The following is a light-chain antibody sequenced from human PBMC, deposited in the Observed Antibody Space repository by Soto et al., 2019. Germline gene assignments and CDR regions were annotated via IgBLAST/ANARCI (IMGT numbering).Light chain of an antibody. J-gene: IGLJ3*02. Sequence: NFMLTQPHSVSESPGKTVTISCTGSSGSIASNYVQWYQQRPGSAPPTVIYEDNQRPSGVPDRFSGSIDSSSTSASLTISGLKTDDEADYYYQSYDSTNHGVFGGGTKLTVL. CDR3: QSYDSTNHGV. CDR2: EDN. V-gene: IGLV6-57*02. CDR1: SGSIASNY.